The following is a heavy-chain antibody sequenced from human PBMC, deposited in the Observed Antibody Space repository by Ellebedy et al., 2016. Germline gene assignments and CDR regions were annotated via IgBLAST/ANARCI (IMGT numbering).Heavy chain of an antibody. CDR3: AREGGVAVAGGYYGMDV. D-gene: IGHD6-19*01. Sequence: GGSLRLSXAASGFTFSSYAMHWVRQAPGKGLEWVAVISYDGSNKYYADSVKGRFTISRDNSKNTLYLQMNSLRAEDTAVYYCAREGGVAVAGGYYGMDVWGQGTTVTVSS. CDR1: GFTFSSYA. V-gene: IGHV3-30-3*01. J-gene: IGHJ6*02. CDR2: ISYDGSNK.